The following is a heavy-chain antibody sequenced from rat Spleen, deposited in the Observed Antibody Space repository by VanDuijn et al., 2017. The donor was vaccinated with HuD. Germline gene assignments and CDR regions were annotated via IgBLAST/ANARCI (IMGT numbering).Heavy chain of an antibody. D-gene: IGHD1-9*01. CDR3: ARYIPRGYYGYTGSNWFAY. CDR1: GYSITSGY. CDR2: ISYSGST. Sequence: EVQLQESGPGLVKPSQSLSLTCSVTGYSITSGYGWNWIRKFPGNKMEWIGNISYSGSTSYNPSLKSRISITRETSKNQFFLQLNSVTTEDTATYYCARYIPRGYYGYTGSNWFAYWGQGTLVTVSS. J-gene: IGHJ3*01. V-gene: IGHV3-1*01.